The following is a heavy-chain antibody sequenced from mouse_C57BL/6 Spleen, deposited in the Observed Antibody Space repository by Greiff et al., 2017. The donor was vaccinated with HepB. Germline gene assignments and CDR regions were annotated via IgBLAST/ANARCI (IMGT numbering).Heavy chain of an antibody. V-gene: IGHV1-52*01. Sequence: QVQLQQPRAELVRPGSSVKLSCKASGYTFTSYWMHWVKQRPIQGLEWIGNIDPSDSETHYNQKFKDKATLTVDKSSSTAYMQLSSLTSEDSAVYYCARTIYYYGSSYRYFDVWGTGTTVTVSS. J-gene: IGHJ1*03. CDR3: ARTIYYYGSSYRYFDV. CDR1: GYTFTSYW. CDR2: IDPSDSET. D-gene: IGHD1-1*01.